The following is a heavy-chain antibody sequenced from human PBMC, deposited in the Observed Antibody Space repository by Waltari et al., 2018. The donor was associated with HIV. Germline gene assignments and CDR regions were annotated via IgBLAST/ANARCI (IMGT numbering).Heavy chain of an antibody. CDR3: ARDSAPGLAVDDDDGEFFYYGLDV. D-gene: IGHD6-19*01. Sequence: QVHLEQWGTGLLRPSETLSLTCAVYGGSFSGYYWSWIPQTPGEGLEWIGEGNHGGRPNHSPSLKGRVTVSVDTSKNQFSLTMRSVTAADTAVYYCARDSAPGLAVDDDDGEFFYYGLDVWGQGTTVTVSS. J-gene: IGHJ6*01. CDR1: GGSFSGYY. CDR2: GNHGGRP. V-gene: IGHV4-34*01.